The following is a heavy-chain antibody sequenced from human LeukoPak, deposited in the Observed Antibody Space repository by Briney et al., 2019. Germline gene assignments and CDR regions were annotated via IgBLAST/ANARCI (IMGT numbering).Heavy chain of an antibody. CDR3: AKDRCSNGIGCYYYYMDV. J-gene: IGHJ6*03. D-gene: IGHD2-8*01. V-gene: IGHV3-30*02. CDR2: IRYDGSNK. CDR1: GFTFSSYG. Sequence: GGSLRLSCAASGFTFSSYGMHWVRQAPGKGLEWVAFIRYDGSNKYYADSVKGRFTISRDNSKNTLYLQMKSLRAEDTAVYYCAKDRCSNGIGCYYYYMDVWGKGTTVTISS.